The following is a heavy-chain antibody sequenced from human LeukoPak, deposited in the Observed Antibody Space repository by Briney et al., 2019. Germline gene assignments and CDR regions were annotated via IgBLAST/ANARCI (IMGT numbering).Heavy chain of an antibody. J-gene: IGHJ4*02. CDR1: GSTFSSYP. CDR3: AKEGVGGHYGSGSYSRAFDY. CDR2: ISPRRGST. Sequence: GGSLRLPCAASGSTFSSYPMRSVRHPPGTRPHPASPISPRRGSTYYADSVKGRFTISRDNSKNTLYLQMNSLRAEDTAVYYCAKEGVGGHYGSGSYSRAFDYWGQGTLVTVSS. V-gene: IGHV3-23*01. D-gene: IGHD3-10*01.